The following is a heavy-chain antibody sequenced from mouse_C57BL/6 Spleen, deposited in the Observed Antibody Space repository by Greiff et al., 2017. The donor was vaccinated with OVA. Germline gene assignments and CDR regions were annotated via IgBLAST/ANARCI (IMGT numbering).Heavy chain of an antibody. Sequence: QVQLKESGPGLVQPSQSLSITCTVSGFSLTSYGVHWVRQSPGKGLEWLGVIWSGGSTDYNAAFISRLSISKYNSKSQVFFKMNSLQADDTAIYYCARITYGSLGYYAMDYWGQGTSVTVSS. CDR3: ARITYGSLGYYAMDY. J-gene: IGHJ4*01. CDR2: IWSGGST. D-gene: IGHD1-1*02. CDR1: GFSLTSYG. V-gene: IGHV2-2*01.